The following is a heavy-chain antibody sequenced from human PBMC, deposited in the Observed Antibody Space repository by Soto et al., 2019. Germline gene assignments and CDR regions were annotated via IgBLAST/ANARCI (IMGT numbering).Heavy chain of an antibody. D-gene: IGHD7-27*01. CDR3: TRAGDSGAWISN. V-gene: IGHV1-8*01. CDR2: LNPTTGQT. CDR1: GYSFTNNG. J-gene: IGHJ4*02. Sequence: EASVKVSCKASGYSFTNNGINWVRQATGQGLEWMGWLNPTTGQTGYTEKFQGRLAMTRDTSITTAYMELTSLTPDDTAVYYCTRAGDSGAWISNWGQGTLVTVSS.